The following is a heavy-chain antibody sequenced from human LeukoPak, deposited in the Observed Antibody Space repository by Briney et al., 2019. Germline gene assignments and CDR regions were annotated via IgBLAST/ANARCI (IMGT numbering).Heavy chain of an antibody. CDR3: FTLRGKKSDAFDI. CDR1: GFTFSNYE. CDR2: ISNSGGAM. V-gene: IGHV3-48*03. Sequence: PEGSLRLSCAASGFTFSNYEMNWVRQAPGKGLEWVSYISNSGGAMYHADSVKGRFIIYRDNARNLMYLQEHSLGADDTGLYYCFTLRGKKSDAFDIWCERGLVIVSS. J-gene: IGHJ3*02. D-gene: IGHD3-10*01.